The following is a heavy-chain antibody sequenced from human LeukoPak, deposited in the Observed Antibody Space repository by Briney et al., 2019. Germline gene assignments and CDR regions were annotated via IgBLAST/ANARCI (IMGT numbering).Heavy chain of an antibody. D-gene: IGHD3-10*01. Sequence: SGGSLRLSCAASGFTFSDYYMSRVRQAPGKGLEWVSVIYSGGSTYYADSVKGRFTISRDNSKNTLYLQMNSLRAEDTAVYYCAREPGRVRGVIIFDYWGQGALVTVSS. CDR3: AREPGRVRGVIIFDY. CDR1: GFTFSDYY. V-gene: IGHV3-66*01. J-gene: IGHJ4*02. CDR2: IYSGGST.